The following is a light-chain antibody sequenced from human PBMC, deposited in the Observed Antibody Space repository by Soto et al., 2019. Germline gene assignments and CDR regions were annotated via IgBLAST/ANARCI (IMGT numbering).Light chain of an antibody. CDR1: QGIGSW. CDR2: AAS. CDR3: QQANRLPRT. V-gene: IGKV1-12*01. Sequence: DIQMTQSPSSVSASVGDRVTITCRASQGIGSWLAWYQQKPGKAPKLLIYAASTLQSGVPSRFSGSGSGTDFTLSISSLQPEDFATYHCQQANRLPRTFGQGTKVEIK. J-gene: IGKJ1*01.